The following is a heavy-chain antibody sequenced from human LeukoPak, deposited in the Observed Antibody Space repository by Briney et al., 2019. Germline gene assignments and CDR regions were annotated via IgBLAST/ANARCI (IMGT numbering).Heavy chain of an antibody. V-gene: IGHV4-61*02. CDR1: GGSISSGSYY. CDR2: IYTSGST. J-gene: IGHJ5*02. D-gene: IGHD3-22*01. Sequence: SETLSLTCTVSGGSISSGSYYWSWIRQPAGKGLEWIGRIYTSGSTNYNPSLKSRVTISVDTSKNQFSLRLSPVTAADTAVYYCARDGTYYYDSSGYYYQYNWFDPWGQGTLVTASS. CDR3: ARDGTYYYDSSGYYYQYNWFDP.